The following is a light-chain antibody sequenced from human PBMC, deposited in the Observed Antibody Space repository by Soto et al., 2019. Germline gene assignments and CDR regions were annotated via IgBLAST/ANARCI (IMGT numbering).Light chain of an antibody. CDR2: GAS. J-gene: IGKJ2*01. Sequence: EIVMKQSPATLSVSPGERTTLSCRTTQSVSSNLAWYQQKPGQAPRLLIYGASTRATGIPDRCSGSGSGTEFTLTISSLQSEDFAVYYCQQYYNLPLFMYTFGQGTKLEIK. CDR3: QQYYNLPLFMYT. V-gene: IGKV3-15*01. CDR1: QSVSSN.